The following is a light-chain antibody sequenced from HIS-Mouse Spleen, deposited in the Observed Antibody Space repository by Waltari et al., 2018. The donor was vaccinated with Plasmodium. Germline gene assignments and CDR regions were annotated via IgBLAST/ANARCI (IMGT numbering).Light chain of an antibody. V-gene: IGKV3-15*01. CDR2: GSS. Sequence: EIVLTHTPASLSVSPGDSATLSCRASQSVTSNLAWYEQKPGQATRLLIYGSSTRATGIPARFSGSGSGTEFTLTISSLQSEDCAVYYCQQYNNWSFTFGPGTKVDIK. CDR1: QSVTSN. CDR3: QQYNNWSFT. J-gene: IGKJ3*01.